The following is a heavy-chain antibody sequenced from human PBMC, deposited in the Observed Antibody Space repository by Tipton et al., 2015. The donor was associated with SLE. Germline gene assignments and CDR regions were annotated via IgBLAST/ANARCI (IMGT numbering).Heavy chain of an antibody. Sequence: TLSLTCAVYGGSFSGNYWKWVRQPPGKGLEWIGYISYSGSTNYNSSLKSRLTISVDTSKNQFSVNLYSVTAADTAVYYCSRPDVVGATDYWGQGILVIVSS. CDR3: SRPDVVGATDY. V-gene: IGHV4-34*09. D-gene: IGHD1-26*01. J-gene: IGHJ4*02. CDR1: GGSFSGNY. CDR2: ISYSGST.